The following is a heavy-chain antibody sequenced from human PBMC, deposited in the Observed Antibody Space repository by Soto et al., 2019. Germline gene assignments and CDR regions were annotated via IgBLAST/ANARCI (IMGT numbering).Heavy chain of an antibody. D-gene: IGHD3-10*01. Sequence: GSLRLSCAASGFTFSSYAMHWVRQAPGKGLEWVAVISYDGSNKYYADSVKGRFTISRDNSKNTLYLEMDSLRPEDTAVYYCAKESASGSYTKYFRYWGQGTQVTVSS. CDR3: AKESASGSYTKYFRY. V-gene: IGHV3-30-3*02. CDR1: GFTFSSYA. CDR2: ISYDGSNK. J-gene: IGHJ4*02.